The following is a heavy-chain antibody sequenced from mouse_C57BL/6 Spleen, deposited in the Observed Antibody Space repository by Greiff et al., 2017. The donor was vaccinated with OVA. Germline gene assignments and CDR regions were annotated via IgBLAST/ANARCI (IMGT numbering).Heavy chain of an antibody. CDR1: GFTFSSYA. V-gene: IGHV5-4*01. Sequence: EVQVVEPGGGLVKPGGSLKLSCAASGFTFSSYAMSWVRQTPEKRLEWVATISDGGSYTYYPDNVKGRFTISRDNAKNNLYLQMSHLKSEDTAMYYCARDSDYGSREAMDYWGQGTSVTVSS. CDR3: ARDSDYGSREAMDY. J-gene: IGHJ4*01. D-gene: IGHD1-1*01. CDR2: ISDGGSYT.